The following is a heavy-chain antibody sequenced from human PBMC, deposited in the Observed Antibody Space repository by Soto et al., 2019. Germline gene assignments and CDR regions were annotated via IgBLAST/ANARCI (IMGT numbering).Heavy chain of an antibody. D-gene: IGHD3-10*01. CDR2: IWYDGSSK. CDR1: GFTFSTYG. V-gene: IGHV3-33*01. Sequence: GESLKISCAASGFTFSTYGMHWVRQAPGKGLEWVAVIWYDGSSKYFADSVKGRFTISRDNSKNTLYLQMNSLRAEDTAVYFCARDYARDYGPLTFDPWGQGTLVTVSS. J-gene: IGHJ5*02. CDR3: ARDYARDYGPLTFDP.